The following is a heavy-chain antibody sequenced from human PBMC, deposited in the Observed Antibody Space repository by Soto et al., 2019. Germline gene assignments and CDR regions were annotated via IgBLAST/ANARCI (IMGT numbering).Heavy chain of an antibody. J-gene: IGHJ4*02. Sequence: QVQIQQWGAGLLKPSETLSLTCAVYGGSFSGYYWSWIRQPPGKGLEWIGEINHSGSTNYNPSLMSRGTISVATSMNQFSLRLSSVTAADTAVYYWARGGWDYGGNYFDYWGQGTLVTVSS. CDR2: INHSGST. V-gene: IGHV4-34*01. D-gene: IGHD4-17*01. CDR3: ARGGWDYGGNYFDY. CDR1: GGSFSGYY.